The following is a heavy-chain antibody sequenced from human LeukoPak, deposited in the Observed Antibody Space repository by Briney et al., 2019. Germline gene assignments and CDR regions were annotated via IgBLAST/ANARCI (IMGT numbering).Heavy chain of an antibody. CDR3: ARLSRGAADAFDC. Sequence: AGTLSLTCTVSDCSLSRYYWSWIRKPPGKGLEWIRYIYYSGSTNFNPSHKSRVSISVDTSKNQFSLNLTSVSAADTAFYYCARLSRGAADAFDCWGPGTLVTVSS. CDR2: IYYSGST. CDR1: DCSLSRYY. D-gene: IGHD6-13*01. J-gene: IGHJ4*02. V-gene: IGHV4-59*01.